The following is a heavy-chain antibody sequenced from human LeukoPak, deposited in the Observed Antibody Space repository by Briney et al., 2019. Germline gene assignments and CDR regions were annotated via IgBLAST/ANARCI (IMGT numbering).Heavy chain of an antibody. J-gene: IGHJ4*02. CDR3: ARDYYDSSLYLGF. V-gene: IGHV4-61*09. D-gene: IGHD3-22*01. CDR2: IYTRGST. CDR1: GGSITSAHHH. Sequence: SETLSLTCTVSGGSITSAHHHWYWIRQPAGKGLECIGHIYTRGSTKYNPSLKSRITISIDTSKNQFPLELRSVTAADTARYYCARDYYDSSLYLGFWGPGTLVTVSS.